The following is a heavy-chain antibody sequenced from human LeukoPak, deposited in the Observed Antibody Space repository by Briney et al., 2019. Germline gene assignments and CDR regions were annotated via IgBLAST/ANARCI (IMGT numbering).Heavy chain of an antibody. CDR2: ISSSSSTI. V-gene: IGHV3-48*01. CDR3: ARYCSGGSCYSGIDY. D-gene: IGHD2-15*01. Sequence: GGSLRLSCAASGFTFSTYDMSWVRQAPGKGLEWVSYISSSSSTIYYADSVKGRFTISRDNAKNSLYLQMNSLRAEDTAVYYCARYCSGGSCYSGIDYWGQGTLVTVSS. J-gene: IGHJ4*02. CDR1: GFTFSTYD.